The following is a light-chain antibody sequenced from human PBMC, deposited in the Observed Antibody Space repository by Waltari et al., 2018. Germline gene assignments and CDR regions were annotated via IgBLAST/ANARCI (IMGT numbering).Light chain of an antibody. V-gene: IGLV4-69*02. CDR1: SGHSNYA. Sequence: QLVLTQSPSASASLGASVKLTCTLSSGHSNYAIAWHKRQPEKGPQYLMKLNSDGSHSQGDGIPDRFSGSSSGAERYLTISSLQSEDEADYYCQTWGTGTQVVFGGGTKLTVL. CDR2: LNSDGSH. CDR3: QTWGTGTQVV. J-gene: IGLJ2*01.